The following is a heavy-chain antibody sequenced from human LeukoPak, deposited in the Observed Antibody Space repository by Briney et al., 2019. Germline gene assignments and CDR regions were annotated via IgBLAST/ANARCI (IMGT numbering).Heavy chain of an antibody. CDR2: IGTAGGT. J-gene: IGHJ4*02. V-gene: IGHV3-13*01. Sequence: GGSLRLSCAASGFTFSSYDMHWVRQATGKGLEWVSAIGTAGGTYYPGSVKGRFTISRENAKNSLYLQMNSLRAGDTAVYYCARDLMGALDYWGQGTLVTVSS. D-gene: IGHD1-26*01. CDR1: GFTFSSYD. CDR3: ARDLMGALDY.